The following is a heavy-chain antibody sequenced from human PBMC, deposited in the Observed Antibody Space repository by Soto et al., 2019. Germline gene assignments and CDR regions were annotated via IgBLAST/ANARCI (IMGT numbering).Heavy chain of an antibody. CDR2: TSSDGGTK. D-gene: IGHD2-21*01. CDR3: AREVVLTEWYFDN. V-gene: IGHV3-30-3*01. CDR1: GFTFSRYS. J-gene: IGHJ4*02. Sequence: QVQLMESGGGVVQPGGSLRLSYVTSGFTFSRYSMHWFRQAPGKGLEWVAVTSSDGGTKFYADSVKGRFTVSRDNSKNTLYLQMNSLRPEDTAVYYCAREVVLTEWYFDNWGQGILVTFSS.